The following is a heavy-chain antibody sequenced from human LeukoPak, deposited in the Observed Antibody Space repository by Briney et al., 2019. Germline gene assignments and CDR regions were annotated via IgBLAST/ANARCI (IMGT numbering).Heavy chain of an antibody. D-gene: IGHD6-19*01. CDR2: IYSGGST. J-gene: IGHJ4*02. V-gene: IGHV3-53*01. CDR1: GFTASSNY. Sequence: PGGSLRLSCAASGFTASSNYMSWVRQAPGKGLEWVSVIYSGGSTYYADSVKGRFTISRDNSKNTLYLQMNSLRAEDTAVYYCARDPLAVAGTSYWGQGTLVTVSS. CDR3: ARDPLAVAGTSY.